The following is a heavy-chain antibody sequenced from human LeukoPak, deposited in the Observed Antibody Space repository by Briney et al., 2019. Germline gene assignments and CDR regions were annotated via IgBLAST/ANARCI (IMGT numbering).Heavy chain of an antibody. CDR1: GFTLSTYW. J-gene: IGHJ4*02. D-gene: IGHD3-16*01. CDR3: ASWGAGGNS. V-gene: IGHV3-7*01. Sequence: GGSLRLSCEASGFTLSTYWMNWVRQVPGKGLDWVANINPDGSGKRYVDSVKGRFTIARDNADNSLSLQMNNLRAEDTAVYYCASWGAGGNSWGQGTLVTVSS. CDR2: INPDGSGK.